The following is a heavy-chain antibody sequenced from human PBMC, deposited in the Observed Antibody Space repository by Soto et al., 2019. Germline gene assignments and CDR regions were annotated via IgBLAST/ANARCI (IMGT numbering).Heavy chain of an antibody. CDR1: GVTLSNIG. CDR3: AKESGGERYAAYFDL. V-gene: IGHV3-30*18. Sequence: QVQLVESGGGVVQPGTSLRLACAASGVTLSNIGMQWVRQAPGKGLEWVAVISAGGNTKYYADSVKGRFTISRDNSKNALFMHMNRLRTEDTAVYYCAKESGGERYAAYFDLWGQGTLVTV. J-gene: IGHJ4*02. D-gene: IGHD2-21*01. CDR2: ISAGGNTK.